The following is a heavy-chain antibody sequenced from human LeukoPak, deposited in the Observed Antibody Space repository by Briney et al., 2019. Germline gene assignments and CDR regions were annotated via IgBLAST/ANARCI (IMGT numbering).Heavy chain of an antibody. D-gene: IGHD6-6*01. V-gene: IGHV4-4*07. Sequence: SETLSLTCTVSGASMSSYYWSWIRQSAGKGLEWIGRIYTDGSTNYSPSLKSRVTMSVDTSKKQFSLKLNSVTAADTAVYYCARFGTSSSRFFDQWGQGTLVTVSS. J-gene: IGHJ4*02. CDR3: ARFGTSSSRFFDQ. CDR2: IYTDGST. CDR1: GASMSSYY.